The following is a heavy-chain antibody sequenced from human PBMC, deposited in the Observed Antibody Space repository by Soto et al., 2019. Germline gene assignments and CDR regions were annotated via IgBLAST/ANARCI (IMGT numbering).Heavy chain of an antibody. CDR2: IIPILGIA. J-gene: IGHJ3*02. V-gene: IGHV1-69*02. CDR1: GGTFSSYT. Sequence: ASVKVSCKASGGTFSSYTISWVRQAPGQGLEWMGRIIPILGIANYAQKFQGRVTITADKSTSTAYMELSSLRSEDTAVYYCAKGGYSSGWDLSDAFDIWGQGTMVTLSS. CDR3: AKGGYSSGWDLSDAFDI. D-gene: IGHD6-19*01.